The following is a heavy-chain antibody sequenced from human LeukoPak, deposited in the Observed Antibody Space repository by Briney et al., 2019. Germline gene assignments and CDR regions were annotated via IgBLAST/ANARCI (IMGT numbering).Heavy chain of an antibody. CDR3: AREYYYDSSGYDYYFDY. CDR1: GGSISSGGYY. J-gene: IGHJ4*02. D-gene: IGHD3-22*01. V-gene: IGHV4-31*03. CDR2: IYYSGST. Sequence: SQTLSLTCTVSGGSISSGGYYWSWIRQHPGKGLEWIGYIYYSGSTYYNPSLKSRVTISVDTSKNQFSLKLSSVTAADTAVYYCAREYYYDSSGYDYYFDYWGQGTLVTVSS.